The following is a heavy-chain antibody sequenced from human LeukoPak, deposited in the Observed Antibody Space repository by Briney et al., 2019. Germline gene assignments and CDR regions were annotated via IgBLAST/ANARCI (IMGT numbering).Heavy chain of an antibody. CDR2: IDADGTSA. Sequence: PGGSLRLSCAASGITFNYYWMHWVRQAPGKGLVWVSRIDADGTSATYADPVKGRFTISRDNAKNTLYLQMNSLRAEDTAVYYCTREGGYDPFEYWGQGTLVTVSS. CDR3: TREGGYDPFEY. J-gene: IGHJ4*02. V-gene: IGHV3-74*01. D-gene: IGHD5-12*01. CDR1: GITFNYYW.